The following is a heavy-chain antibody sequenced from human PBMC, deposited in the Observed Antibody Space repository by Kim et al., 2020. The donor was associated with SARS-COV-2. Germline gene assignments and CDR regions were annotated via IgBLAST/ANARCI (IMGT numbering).Heavy chain of an antibody. CDR1: GYSFTSYW. V-gene: IGHV5-51*01. CDR2: IYPGDSDT. Sequence: GESLKISCKGSGYSFTSYWIGWVRQMPGKGLEWMGIIYPGDSDTRYSPSFQGQVTISADKSISTAYLQWSSLKASDTAMYYCARHKEYYYDSSGYYYRDWYFDLWGRGTLVTVSS. J-gene: IGHJ2*01. D-gene: IGHD3-22*01. CDR3: ARHKEYYYDSSGYYYRDWYFDL.